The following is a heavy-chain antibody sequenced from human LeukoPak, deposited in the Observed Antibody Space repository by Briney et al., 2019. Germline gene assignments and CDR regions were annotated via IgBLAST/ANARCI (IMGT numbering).Heavy chain of an antibody. D-gene: IGHD5-24*01. CDR2: LNPGSGDT. Sequence: GASVKVSCTASGYTFTDYYMHWVRQAPGQGLEWMGWLNPGSGDTNYAQKFQGRGSMTRDTSISTAYMDLSDLRSDDTAVYYCARGRNIEMTTMSVGSDYWGQGTLVTVSS. V-gene: IGHV1-2*02. J-gene: IGHJ4*02. CDR1: GYTFTDYY. CDR3: ARGRNIEMTTMSVGSDY.